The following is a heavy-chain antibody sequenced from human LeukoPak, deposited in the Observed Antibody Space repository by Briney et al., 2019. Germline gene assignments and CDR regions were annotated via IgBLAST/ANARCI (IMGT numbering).Heavy chain of an antibody. CDR2: ISYDGSNK. Sequence: GGSLRLSCAASGFTFSSYAMHWVRQAPGKGLEWVAVISYDGSNKYYADSVKGRFTISRDNTKSSLYLQMNSLRVEDMAVYYCARGYCGGDCYGDWGQGTLVTVSS. V-gene: IGHV3-30*04. D-gene: IGHD2-21*02. J-gene: IGHJ1*01. CDR3: ARGYCGGDCYGD. CDR1: GFTFSSYA.